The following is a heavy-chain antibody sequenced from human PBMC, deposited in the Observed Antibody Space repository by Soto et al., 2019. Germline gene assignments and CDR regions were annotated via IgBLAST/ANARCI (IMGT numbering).Heavy chain of an antibody. CDR2: ISTGGDST. J-gene: IGHJ4*02. D-gene: IGHD3-9*01. Sequence: GGSLRLSCAASGFTFSSYAMSWVRQAPGKGLEWASGISTGGDSTYFADSVKGRFTISRDNSKNTLYLQLNSLRAEDTAVYFCAKTIRRPTGDLYYFDFWGQGTLVTVSS. CDR1: GFTFSSYA. CDR3: AKTIRRPTGDLYYFDF. V-gene: IGHV3-23*01.